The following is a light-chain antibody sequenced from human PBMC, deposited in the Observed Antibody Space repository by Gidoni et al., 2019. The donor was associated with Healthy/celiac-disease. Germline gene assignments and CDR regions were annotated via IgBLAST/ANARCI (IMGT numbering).Light chain of an antibody. CDR1: HSISSW. Sequence: DSQMTQSPSTLSASVGDRVTITCRASHSISSWLAWYQQKPGKAPKLLIYKASSLESGVSSRFSGSGSGTEFTLTISSLQPDDFATYYCQQYNSYPWTFGQGTKVEIK. CDR3: QQYNSYPWT. J-gene: IGKJ1*01. V-gene: IGKV1-5*03. CDR2: KAS.